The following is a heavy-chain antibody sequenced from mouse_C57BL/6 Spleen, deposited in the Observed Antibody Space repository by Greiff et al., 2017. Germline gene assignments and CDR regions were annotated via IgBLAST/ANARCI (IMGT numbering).Heavy chain of an antibody. CDR3: ARFDDGYWAY. Sequence: QVQLKQPGAELVRPGSSVKLSCKASGYTFTSYWMHWVKQRPIQGLEWIGNIDPSDSETHYNQKFKDKATLTVDKSSSTAYMQLSSLTSEDSAVYYCARFDDGYWAYWGQGTLVTVSA. J-gene: IGHJ3*01. D-gene: IGHD2-3*01. CDR2: IDPSDSET. CDR1: GYTFTSYW. V-gene: IGHV1-52*01.